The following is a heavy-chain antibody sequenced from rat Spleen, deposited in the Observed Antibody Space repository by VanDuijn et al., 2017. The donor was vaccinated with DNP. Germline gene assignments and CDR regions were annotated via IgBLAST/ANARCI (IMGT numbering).Heavy chain of an antibody. D-gene: IGHD4-3*01. CDR2: ISYDGSST. J-gene: IGHJ2*01. V-gene: IGHV5-29*01. CDR3: ARHSFGAQGYFDY. Sequence: EVQLVESGGGLVQPGRSLKLSCAASGFTFSNYGMAWVRQAPTKGLEWVATISYDGSSTYYRDSVKGRFTISRDNAKSTLYLQMDSLRSEDTATYYCARHSFGAQGYFDYWGQGVMVTVSS. CDR1: GFTFSNYG.